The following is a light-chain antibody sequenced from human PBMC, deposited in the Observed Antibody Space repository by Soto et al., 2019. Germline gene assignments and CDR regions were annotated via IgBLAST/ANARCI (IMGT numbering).Light chain of an antibody. V-gene: IGKV1-39*01. CDR2: AAS. CDR3: QQCYSTPQT. J-gene: IGKJ2*01. CDR1: QSISYY. Sequence: DIPMTQSPSSLSASVGDRVTITCRASQSISYYLKWYQQKPGKAPKLLISAASTLQSGVPSRFSGSGSGTDFTLAISSLQPEDVANYYCQQCYSTPQTCGQGINMEI.